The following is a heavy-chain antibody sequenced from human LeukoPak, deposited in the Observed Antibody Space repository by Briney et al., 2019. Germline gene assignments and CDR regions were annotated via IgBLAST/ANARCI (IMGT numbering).Heavy chain of an antibody. Sequence: GGSLRLSCAASGFNFDDYAMHWVRQAPGKGLEWVSLISWDGGSTYYADSVKGRFTISRDNSKNSLYLQMNSLRVEDTAFYYCTKLGSRHYRGQGTLVTVSS. CDR1: GFNFDDYA. J-gene: IGHJ4*02. D-gene: IGHD3-10*01. CDR3: TKLGSRHY. CDR2: ISWDGGST. V-gene: IGHV3-43D*03.